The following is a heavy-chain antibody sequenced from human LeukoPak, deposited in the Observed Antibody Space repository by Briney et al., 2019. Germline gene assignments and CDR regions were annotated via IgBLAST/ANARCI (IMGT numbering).Heavy chain of an antibody. CDR1: GASISTYY. Sequence: PSETLSLTCTVAGASISTYYWSWIRQSPGRGLEWIGHIYYTGSANYNPSLKSRVTISVETSKNQFSLKLKSVTAADTAVYYCARGGYYGSGSDFRFDPWGQGTLVTVSS. CDR2: IYYTGSA. D-gene: IGHD3-10*01. V-gene: IGHV4-59*01. J-gene: IGHJ5*02. CDR3: ARGGYYGSGSDFRFDP.